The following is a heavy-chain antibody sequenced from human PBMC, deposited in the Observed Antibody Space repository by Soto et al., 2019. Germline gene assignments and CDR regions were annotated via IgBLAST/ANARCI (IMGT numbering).Heavy chain of an antibody. CDR1: GGSFSGYY. D-gene: IGHD3-16*01. CDR3: ATSYDNDWYTY. CDR2: INHSGST. V-gene: IGHV4-34*01. J-gene: IGHJ4*02. Sequence: SKTLSLTCAVYGGSFSGYYWSWIRQPPGKGLEWIGEINHSGSTNYNPSLKSRLTISVDTSKNQFTLQLTSVTVEDTAVYYCATSYDNDWYTYWGQGTQVTVSS.